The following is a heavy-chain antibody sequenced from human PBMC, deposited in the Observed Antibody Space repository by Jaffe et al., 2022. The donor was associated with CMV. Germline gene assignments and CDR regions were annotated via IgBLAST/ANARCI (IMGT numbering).Heavy chain of an antibody. CDR3: ARGFPIVVVPAAIPYYYYGMDV. Sequence: QVQLVQSGAEVKKPGSSVKVSCKASGGTFSSYAISWVRQAPGQGLEWMGGIIPIFGTANYAQKFQGRVTITADESTSTAYMELSSLRSEDTAVYYCARGFPIVVVPAAIPYYYYGMDVWGQGTTVTVSS. J-gene: IGHJ6*02. D-gene: IGHD2-2*01. CDR2: IIPIFGTA. V-gene: IGHV1-69*01. CDR1: GGTFSSYA.